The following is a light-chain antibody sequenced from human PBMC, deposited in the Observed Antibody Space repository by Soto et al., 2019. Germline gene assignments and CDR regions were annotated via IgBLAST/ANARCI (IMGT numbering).Light chain of an antibody. CDR2: EVT. Sequence: SALTQPPSVSGSPGHSVTISCTGTSSDVGRYDRVSWYQQSPGTAPKLIIYEVTNRPSGVPDRFSGSKSGNTASLTISGLQAEDEADFYCSSYTSSSRYIFGTGTKVTVL. CDR3: SSYTSSSRYI. V-gene: IGLV2-18*02. CDR1: SSDVGRYDR. J-gene: IGLJ1*01.